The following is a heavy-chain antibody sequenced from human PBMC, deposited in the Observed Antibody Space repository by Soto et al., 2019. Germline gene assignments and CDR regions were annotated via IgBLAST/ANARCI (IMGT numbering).Heavy chain of an antibody. Sequence: QVQLVQSGAEVKKPGSSVKVSCKASGGTFSSYTISSVRQAPGQGLEWMGRIIPILGIENYAQKFQGRVTIAADKSTSTAYMELSSLRSEDTAVYYCARDYDGVVVPNFDPWGQGTLVTVSS. D-gene: IGHD2-2*01. CDR2: IIPILGIE. CDR3: ARDYDGVVVPNFDP. V-gene: IGHV1-69*08. CDR1: GGTFSSYT. J-gene: IGHJ5*02.